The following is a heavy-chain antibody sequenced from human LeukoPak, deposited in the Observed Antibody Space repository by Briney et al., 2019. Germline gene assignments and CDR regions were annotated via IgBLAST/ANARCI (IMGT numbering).Heavy chain of an antibody. CDR1: GFTFSGYS. D-gene: IGHD4-23*01. CDR2: ISSSSSYI. Sequence: PGGSLRLSCAASGFTFSGYSMNWVRQAPGKGLEWVSSISSSSSYIYYADSVKGRFTISRDNAKNSLYLHMNSLRAEDTAVYYCASGDTVVTTYFDYWGQGTLVTVSS. CDR3: ASGDTVVTTYFDY. J-gene: IGHJ4*02. V-gene: IGHV3-21*01.